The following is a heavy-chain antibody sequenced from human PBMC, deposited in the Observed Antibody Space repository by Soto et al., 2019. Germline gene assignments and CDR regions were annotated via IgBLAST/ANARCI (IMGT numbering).Heavy chain of an antibody. V-gene: IGHV3-23*01. CDR1: GFTFSSYA. CDR2: ISGSGGST. J-gene: IGHJ4*02. CDR3: AKGRGYCSSTSCYVGSDY. D-gene: IGHD2-2*01. Sequence: EVQLLESGGGLVQPGGSLRLSCAASGFTFSSYAMSWVRQAPGKGLEWVSAISGSGGSTYYADSVKGRFTISRDNPKNTLYLQMNSLSAEDTAVYYCAKGRGYCSSTSCYVGSDYWGQGTLVTVSS.